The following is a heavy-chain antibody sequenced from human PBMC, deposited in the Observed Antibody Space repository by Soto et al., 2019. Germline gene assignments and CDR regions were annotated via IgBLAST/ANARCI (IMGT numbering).Heavy chain of an antibody. Sequence: PGGSLRLSCAASGFTVSSKYLSWVRQAPGKGLEWVSLIQSGGPTYYADSVKGRFTISRDTSENTLHLQMDSLRAEDTAVYYCGGDVVLCEGGRCSGLPLDVWGNGTTVPVSP. CDR1: GFTVSSKY. D-gene: IGHD2-15*01. CDR3: GGDVVLCEGGRCSGLPLDV. J-gene: IGHJ6*04. CDR2: IQSGGPT. V-gene: IGHV3-66*01.